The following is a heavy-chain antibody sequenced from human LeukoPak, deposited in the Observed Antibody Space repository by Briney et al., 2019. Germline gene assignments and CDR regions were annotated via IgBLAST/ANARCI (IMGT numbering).Heavy chain of an antibody. CDR1: GYTFTGYY. CDR2: INPNSGGT. J-gene: IGHJ6*02. CDR3: ARVGYYDSSGYYDDYYYYGMDV. D-gene: IGHD3-22*01. V-gene: IGHV1-2*04. Sequence: ASVKVSCKASGYTFTGYYMHWVRQAPGQGLEWMGWINPNSGGTNYAQKFQGWVTMTRDTSISTAYMELSRLRSDDTAVYYCARVGYYDSSGYYDDYYYYGMDVWGQGTTVTVSS.